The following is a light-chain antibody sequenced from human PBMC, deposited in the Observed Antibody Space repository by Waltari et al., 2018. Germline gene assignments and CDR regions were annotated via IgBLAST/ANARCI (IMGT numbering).Light chain of an antibody. V-gene: IGKV3-11*01. Sequence: EIVLTQSPATLSLSPGESATLSCRASQSIDNYLAWYQQKPGQAPKLRIYDASYRATGIPVRFSGSGSGTEFTLTISSLQPEDFAVYYCQQRANWPITFGQGTRLEIK. CDR2: DAS. CDR1: QSIDNY. CDR3: QQRANWPIT. J-gene: IGKJ5*01.